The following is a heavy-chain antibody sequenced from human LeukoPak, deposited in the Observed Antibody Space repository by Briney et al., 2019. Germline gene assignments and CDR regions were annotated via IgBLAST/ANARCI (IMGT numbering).Heavy chain of an antibody. CDR3: ARERDSSGWYGRFDP. J-gene: IGHJ5*02. CDR2: IWVDGSNK. Sequence: GGSLRLSCAASGFTVSSNYMSWVCQAPGKGLEWVAVIWVDGSNKYYAVSVKGRFTISRDNSKTTLYLQMNSLRAEDTAVYYCARERDSSGWYGRFDPWGQGTLVTVSS. V-gene: IGHV3-33*08. D-gene: IGHD6-19*01. CDR1: GFTVSSNY.